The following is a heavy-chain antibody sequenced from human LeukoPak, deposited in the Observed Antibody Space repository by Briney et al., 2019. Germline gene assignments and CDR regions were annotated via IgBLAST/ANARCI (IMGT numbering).Heavy chain of an antibody. V-gene: IGHV4-31*03. CDR1: GGSISSGGYY. CDR3: ARDRVAAEHYGMDV. CDR2: IYYSGST. J-gene: IGHJ6*02. D-gene: IGHD6-13*01. Sequence: PSQTLSLTCTVSGGSISSGGYYWSWIRQHPGKGLEWIGYIYYSGSTYYNPSIKSRVTISVDTSKNQFSLKLSSVTAADTAVYYCARDRVAAEHYGMDVWGQGTTVTVSS.